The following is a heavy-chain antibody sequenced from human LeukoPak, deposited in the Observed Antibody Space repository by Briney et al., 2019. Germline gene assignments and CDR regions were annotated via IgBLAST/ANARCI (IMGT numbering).Heavy chain of an antibody. Sequence: GGSLRLSCAASGFTFSSYWMTWVRQGPGMGLEWVANIKEDGSEKYYVDSVKGRFTISRDNDKNSLYLKMNSRRAEDTAVYYCARADSTGAFDIWGQGTMVTVS. D-gene: IGHD3-22*01. J-gene: IGHJ3*02. V-gene: IGHV3-7*01. CDR2: IKEDGSEK. CDR1: GFTFSSYW. CDR3: ARADSTGAFDI.